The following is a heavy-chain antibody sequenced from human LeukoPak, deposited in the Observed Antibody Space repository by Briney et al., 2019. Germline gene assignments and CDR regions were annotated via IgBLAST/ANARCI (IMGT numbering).Heavy chain of an antibody. CDR2: IDPSGGST. J-gene: IGHJ3*02. Sequence: GASVKVSCKASGYTLSSYYMHWLRQAPGQGLEWMGIIDPSGGSTSYAQKFQGRVTMTGDTSTSTVYMELSSLRSEDTAVYYCARGRGPGVTMVRGVREAFDIWGQGTMVTVSS. V-gene: IGHV1-46*01. CDR3: ARGRGPGVTMVRGVREAFDI. D-gene: IGHD3-10*01. CDR1: GYTLSSYY.